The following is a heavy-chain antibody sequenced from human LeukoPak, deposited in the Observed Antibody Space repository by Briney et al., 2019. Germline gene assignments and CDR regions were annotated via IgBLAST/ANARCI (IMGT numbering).Heavy chain of an antibody. CDR2: VNPNSGVT. Sequence: GASVKVSCKASGYTFIVYYIHWVRQAPGQGLEWMGSVNPNSGVTDYAQKFQGRITMTRDTSISTAYMELNRLTSDDTAVYYCARDTGFPFFDFWGHGALVTVSS. CDR1: GYTFIVYY. CDR3: ARDTGFPFFDF. J-gene: IGHJ4*01. V-gene: IGHV1-2*02.